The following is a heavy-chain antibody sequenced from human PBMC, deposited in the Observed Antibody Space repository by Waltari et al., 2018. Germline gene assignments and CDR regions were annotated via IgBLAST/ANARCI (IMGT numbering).Heavy chain of an antibody. CDR2: IIPILGIA. V-gene: IGHV1-69*10. J-gene: IGHJ5*02. Sequence: QVQLVQSGAEVKKPGSSVKVSCKASGGTFSSYAISWVRQAPGQGLGWIGGIIPILGIANYAQKFQGRVTITADKSTSTAYMELSSLRSEDTAVYYCARDLRAAAGEPWGQGTLVTVSS. D-gene: IGHD6-13*01. CDR1: GGTFSSYA. CDR3: ARDLRAAAGEP.